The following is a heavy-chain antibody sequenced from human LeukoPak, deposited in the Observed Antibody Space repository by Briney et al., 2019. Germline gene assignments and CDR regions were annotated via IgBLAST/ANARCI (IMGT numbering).Heavy chain of an antibody. Sequence: ASVKVSCKASGGTFSSYAISWVRQAPGQGLEWMGGIIPIFGTANYAQKFQGRVTITTDESTSTAYMELSSLRSEDTAVYYCAFWFGELWGPRAFDIWGQGTMVTVSS. CDR1: GGTFSSYA. J-gene: IGHJ3*02. CDR2: IIPIFGTA. V-gene: IGHV1-69*05. D-gene: IGHD3-10*01. CDR3: AFWFGELWGPRAFDI.